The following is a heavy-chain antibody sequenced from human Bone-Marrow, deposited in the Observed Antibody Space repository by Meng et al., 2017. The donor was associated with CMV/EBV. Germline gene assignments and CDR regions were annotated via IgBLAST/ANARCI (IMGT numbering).Heavy chain of an antibody. D-gene: IGHD6-19*01. CDR1: GGPLSSYA. CDR2: IIPIFGTA. J-gene: IGHJ4*02. Sequence: GGPLSSYAISWVRQAPGQGLEWMGGIIPIFGTANYAQKFQGRVTITTDESTSTAYMELSSLRSEDTAVYYCARSSSQNSGWTLFDYWGQGTLVTVSS. CDR3: ARSSSQNSGWTLFDY. V-gene: IGHV1-69*05.